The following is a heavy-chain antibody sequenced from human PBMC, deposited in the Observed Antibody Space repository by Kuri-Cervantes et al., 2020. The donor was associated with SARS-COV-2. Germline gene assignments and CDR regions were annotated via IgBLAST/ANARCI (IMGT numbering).Heavy chain of an antibody. J-gene: IGHJ6*03. D-gene: IGHD5-18*01. V-gene: IGHV3-23*01. Sequence: GGSLRLSCAASGFTFSSYAMSWVRQAPGKGLEWVSAISGRGGSTYYADSVKGRITISRDNSKNTMYLQKNSLSAEDTAVYYCATKGGYSYGSPPDYYFYYYMDVWGKGTMVTVSS. CDR3: ATKGGYSYGSPPDYYFYYYMDV. CDR2: ISGRGGST. CDR1: GFTFSSYA.